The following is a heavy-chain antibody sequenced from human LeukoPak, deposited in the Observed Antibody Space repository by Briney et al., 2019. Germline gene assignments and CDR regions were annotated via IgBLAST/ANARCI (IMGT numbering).Heavy chain of an antibody. D-gene: IGHD3-10*01. CDR3: AKVGPLWFGIYDY. J-gene: IGHJ4*02. CDR1: GFTISNNY. V-gene: IGHV3-23*01. Sequence: PGGSLRLSCVASGFTISNNYMSWVRQAPGKGLEWVSAISGSGGSTYYADSVKGRFTISRDNSKNTLYLQMNSLRAEDTAVYYCAKVGPLWFGIYDYWGQGTLVTVSS. CDR2: ISGSGGST.